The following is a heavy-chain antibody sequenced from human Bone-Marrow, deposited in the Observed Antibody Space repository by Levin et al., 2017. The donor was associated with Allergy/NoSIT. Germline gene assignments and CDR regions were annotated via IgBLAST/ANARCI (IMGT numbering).Heavy chain of an antibody. J-gene: IGHJ4*02. V-gene: IGHV3-30*18. CDR2: ISSDGSNK. Sequence: HPGGSLRLSCVASGLTLSHYAMHWVRQAPGKGLEWVAVISSDGSNKYYADSVKGRFTISRDNSKNTVYLQMNSLRAEDTAIYFCTKDRYCTSTRCPTDYWGQGTLVTVSS. CDR3: TKDRYCTSTRCPTDY. CDR1: GLTLSHYA. D-gene: IGHD2-2*01.